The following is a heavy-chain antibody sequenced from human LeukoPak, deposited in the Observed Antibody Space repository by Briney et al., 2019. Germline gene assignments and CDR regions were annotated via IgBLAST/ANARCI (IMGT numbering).Heavy chain of an antibody. J-gene: IGHJ4*02. D-gene: IGHD3-10*01. Sequence: SETLSLTCTVSCGSISSSSYYWGWIRQPPGKGLEWIGSNYYIGNTYYNPSLKSRVTISVDTSKNQFSLKLSSVTPADTAVDYCARVGYYGPGPISAVFWGQGTLVTVSS. CDR2: NYYIGNT. CDR3: ARVGYYGPGPISAVF. CDR1: CGSISSSSYY. V-gene: IGHV4-39*07.